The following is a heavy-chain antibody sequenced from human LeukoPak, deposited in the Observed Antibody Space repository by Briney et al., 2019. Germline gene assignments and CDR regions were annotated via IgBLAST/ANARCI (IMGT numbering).Heavy chain of an antibody. J-gene: IGHJ4*02. CDR2: IYPGDSDT. Sequence: PGESLKISCKGSGYSFTSYWIGWVRQMPGKGLEWRGIIYPGDSDTRYSPSFQGQVTISADKSISTAYLQWSSLKASDTAMYYCARGGIVVVPAAPFDYWGQGTLVTVSS. CDR1: GYSFTSYW. CDR3: ARGGIVVVPAAPFDY. D-gene: IGHD2-2*01. V-gene: IGHV5-51*01.